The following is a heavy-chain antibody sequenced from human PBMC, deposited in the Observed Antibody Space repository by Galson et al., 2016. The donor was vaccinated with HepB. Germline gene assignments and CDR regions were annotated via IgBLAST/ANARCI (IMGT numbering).Heavy chain of an antibody. CDR3: ARGSSAAVAGSGAFDI. V-gene: IGHV3-13*04. CDR1: GFTFSDYD. CDR2: IASGGDT. Sequence: SLRLSCAASGFTFSDYDMHWVRQVTGKSLEWVSSIASGGDTFYPGSVKGRFIVSREDAENSLYLQMNSLRAGDTALYFCARGSSAAVAGSGAFDIWGHGTMVTVSS. D-gene: IGHD6-19*01. J-gene: IGHJ3*02.